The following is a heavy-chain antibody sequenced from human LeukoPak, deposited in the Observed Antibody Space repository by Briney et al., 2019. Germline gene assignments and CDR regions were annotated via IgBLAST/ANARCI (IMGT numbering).Heavy chain of an antibody. CDR1: GFTFSSYA. CDR3: ARESWRDYAFDI. Sequence: GGSLRLSCAASGFTFSSYAMSWVRQAPGKGLEWVSSISSSSSYIYYADSVKGRFTISRDNAKNSLYLQMNSLRAEDTAVYYCARESWRDYAFDIWGQGTMVTVSS. CDR2: ISSSSSYI. D-gene: IGHD3-3*01. J-gene: IGHJ3*02. V-gene: IGHV3-21*01.